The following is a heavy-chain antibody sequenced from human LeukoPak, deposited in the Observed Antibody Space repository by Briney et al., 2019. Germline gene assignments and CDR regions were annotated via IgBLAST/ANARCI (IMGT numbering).Heavy chain of an antibody. V-gene: IGHV1-8*01. D-gene: IGHD4-17*01. CDR3: ARGKDGDYADY. CDR2: MNPNSGNT. CDR1: GYRFTSSD. Sequence: GASVKVSCKASGYRFTSSDINWVRQATGQGLEWMGWMNPNSGNTGYAQKFQGRLTMTGDNSINTAYMELSSLRSEDTAVYYCARGKDGDYADYWGQGTLVTVSS. J-gene: IGHJ4*02.